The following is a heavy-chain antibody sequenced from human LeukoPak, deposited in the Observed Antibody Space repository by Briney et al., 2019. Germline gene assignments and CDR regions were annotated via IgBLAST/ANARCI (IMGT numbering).Heavy chain of an antibody. CDR2: ISWSGGT. D-gene: IGHD3-10*01. Sequence: PGGSLRLSCEPSGFVFDDYAMHWIRQAPGRGLEWVSVISWSGGTSYADSVKGRFTVSRDNTKNSLFLHMNSLRPNDTALYYCVKDTSPTHYGYFDSWGQGTLVTVSS. CDR1: GFVFDDYA. J-gene: IGHJ4*02. V-gene: IGHV3-43D*03. CDR3: VKDTSPTHYGYFDS.